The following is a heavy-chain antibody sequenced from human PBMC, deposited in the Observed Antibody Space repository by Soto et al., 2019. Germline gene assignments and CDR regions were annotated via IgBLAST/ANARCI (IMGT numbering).Heavy chain of an antibody. CDR1: GGSISNYY. CDR2: IKYNGDS. Sequence: QVQFQESGPGLVKPSETLSLTCTVSGGSISNYYCSWFRQPPGKGLEWIGYIKYNGDSAYNFSLKRQVTMSMDTPKTQFSLMLESVTATDTAVYYCARHGFGSLHGLVDVWGQGTTVIVSS. CDR3: ARHGFGSLHGLVDV. J-gene: IGHJ6*02. D-gene: IGHD3-10*01. V-gene: IGHV4-59*08.